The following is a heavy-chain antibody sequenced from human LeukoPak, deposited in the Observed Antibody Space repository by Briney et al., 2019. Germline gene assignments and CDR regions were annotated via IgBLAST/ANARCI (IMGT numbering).Heavy chain of an antibody. CDR1: GYTFSGYY. V-gene: IGHV1-2*02. Sequence: ASVKVSCKASGYTFSGYYIHWVRQAPGQGLEWMGWINPDTGGTNYAQKIQGRVTMTRDTSISTAYMELSSLTSDDTAVYYCARDYWALTVGTTNVEEYFLHWGQGTLVTVSS. CDR2: INPDTGGT. CDR3: ARDYWALTVGTTNVEEYFLH. J-gene: IGHJ1*01. D-gene: IGHD4-23*01.